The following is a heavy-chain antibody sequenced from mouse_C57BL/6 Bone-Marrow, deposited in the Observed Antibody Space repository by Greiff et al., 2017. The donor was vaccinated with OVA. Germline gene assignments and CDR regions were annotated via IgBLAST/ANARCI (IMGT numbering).Heavy chain of an antibody. CDR2: IDPSDSYT. V-gene: IGHV1-69*01. Sequence: VQLQQPGAELVMPGASVKLSCKASGYTFTSYWMHWVKQRPGQGLEWIGEIDPSDSYTNYNQKFKGKATLTVDTSSSTAYMQLSSLTSEDSAVYYCARSLFDYWGQGTTLTVSS. CDR1: GYTFTSYW. CDR3: ARSLFDY. J-gene: IGHJ2*01.